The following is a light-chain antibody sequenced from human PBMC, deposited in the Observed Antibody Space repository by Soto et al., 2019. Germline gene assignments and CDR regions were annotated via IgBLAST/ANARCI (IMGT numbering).Light chain of an antibody. J-gene: IGKJ4*01. CDR1: QSLLHSSGNNC. CDR3: MQSLQTPLT. CDR2: LGS. Sequence: DIVMTQSPLSLPVTPVEPASISCRSSQSLLHSSGNNCLDWYLQKPGQSPQLLIYLGSNRASGVPDRFSGSGSGTDFTLKISRGEAEDVGVYYCMQSLQTPLTFGGGTKVEIK. V-gene: IGKV2-28*01.